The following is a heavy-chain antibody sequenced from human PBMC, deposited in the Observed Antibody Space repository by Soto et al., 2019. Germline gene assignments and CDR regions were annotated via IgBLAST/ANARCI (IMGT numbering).Heavy chain of an antibody. CDR2: INPNSGGT. D-gene: IGHD2-15*01. CDR1: GYTFTGYY. V-gene: IGHV1-2*04. CDR3: ARYQYCSGGSCYSFRH. Sequence: ASVKVSCKASGYTFTGYYMHWVRQAPGQGLEWMGWINPNSGGTNYAQKFQGWVTMTRDTSISTAYMELSRLRSDDTAVYYCARYQYCSGGSCYSFRHWGQGTLVTVSS. J-gene: IGHJ1*01.